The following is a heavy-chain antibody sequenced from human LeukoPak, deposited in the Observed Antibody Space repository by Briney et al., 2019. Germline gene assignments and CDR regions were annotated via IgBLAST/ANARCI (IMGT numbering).Heavy chain of an antibody. CDR1: RFIFSNYW. CDR3: ARDQGAGFDY. CDR2: IKQDGTEK. J-gene: IGHJ4*02. D-gene: IGHD6-19*01. Sequence: GGSLRLSCADSRFIFSNYWMSWVRQAPGKGLEWVANIKQDGTEKYYVDSVKGRFTISRDNAKNSLCLQMNSLRAEDTAVYYCARDQGAGFDYWGREPWSPSPQ. V-gene: IGHV3-7*03.